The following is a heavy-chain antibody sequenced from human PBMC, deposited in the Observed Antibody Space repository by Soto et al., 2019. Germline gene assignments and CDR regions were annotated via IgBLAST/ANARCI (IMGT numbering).Heavy chain of an antibody. D-gene: IGHD5-12*01. CDR1: AFTFSSYA. J-gene: IGHJ4*02. V-gene: IGHV3-23*01. CDR2: ISGSGGST. Sequence: GGSLRLSCAASAFTFSSYAMSWVRQSPGKGLEWVSAISGSGGSTYHADSVKGRFTISRDNSKNTLYLQMSSLRVEDSAVYYCAKGSASGSPYYFDSWGQGILVTVSS. CDR3: AKGSASGSPYYFDS.